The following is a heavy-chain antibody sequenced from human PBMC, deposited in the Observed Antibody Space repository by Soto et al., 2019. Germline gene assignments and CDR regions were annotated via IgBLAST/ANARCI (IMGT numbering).Heavy chain of an antibody. D-gene: IGHD3-3*01. Sequence: QVQLVQSGAEVKKPGASVKVSCKASVYAFTDFYMHWVRQAPGQGLVWMGIISPDGGSTIYSQKFQARVTRTRDTSTGTVYMELSSLKSADTAVYYGARAFRGGVVSTSTSAQIDYWGQGTLVTVSS. J-gene: IGHJ4*02. CDR2: ISPDGGST. CDR3: ARAFRGGVVSTSTSAQIDY. CDR1: VYAFTDFY. V-gene: IGHV1-46*01.